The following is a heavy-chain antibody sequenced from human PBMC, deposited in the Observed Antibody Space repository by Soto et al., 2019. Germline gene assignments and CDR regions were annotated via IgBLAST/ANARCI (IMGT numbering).Heavy chain of an antibody. Sequence: EVQLLESGGGLVQAGGSLRLSCVASGLTFSTHAMSWVRQVPGKGLEWVSTFSGSGGNIYYGESVKGRFTISRDDPKNTLYLDMHSLRVEAPAVYYCAKDPPWTVGPLAMDVWGQGTTVTVSS. CDR2: FSGSGGNI. CDR3: AKDPPWTVGPLAMDV. J-gene: IGHJ6*02. V-gene: IGHV3-23*01. CDR1: GLTFSTHA. D-gene: IGHD2-2*01.